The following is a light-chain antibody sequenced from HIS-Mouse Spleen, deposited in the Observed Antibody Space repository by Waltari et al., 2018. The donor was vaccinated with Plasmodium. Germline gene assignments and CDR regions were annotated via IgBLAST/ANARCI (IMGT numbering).Light chain of an antibody. CDR3: QSADSSGTPNWV. V-gene: IGLV3-25*03. J-gene: IGLJ3*02. CDR1: ALPKQF. CDR2: KDS. Sequence: SYELTQPPSVSVSPGQTARITCSGDALPKQFAYWYQQKPGQAPVLVLDKDSERPSGTPERFAGYSSGTTVTLAISRVQAEDEADYYCQSADSSGTPNWVFGGGTKLTVL.